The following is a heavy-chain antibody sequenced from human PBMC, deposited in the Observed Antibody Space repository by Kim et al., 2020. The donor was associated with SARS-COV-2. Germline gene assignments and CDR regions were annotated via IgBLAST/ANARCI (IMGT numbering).Heavy chain of an antibody. CDR2: ISSSGSTI. V-gene: IGHV3-48*03. CDR3: AREEGLVATTPFDY. CDR1: GFTFSSYE. D-gene: IGHD5-12*01. Sequence: GGSLRLSCAASGFTFSSYEMNWVRQAPGKGLEWVSYISSSGSTIYYADSVKGRFTISRDNAKNSLYLQMNSLRAEDTAVYYCAREEGLVATTPFDYWGQGTLVTVSS. J-gene: IGHJ4*02.